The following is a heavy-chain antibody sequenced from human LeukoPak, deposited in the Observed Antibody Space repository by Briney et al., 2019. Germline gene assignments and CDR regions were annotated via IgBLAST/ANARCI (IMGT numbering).Heavy chain of an antibody. CDR2: ISGGGGST. D-gene: IGHD2-2*01. CDR3: ARARYCSSISCREAFDI. Sequence: GGSLRLSCEVSGFTFSSHAMGWVRQAPGEGLEWVSVISGGGGSTYYADSLKGRFTISRDNSKNTLYLQMNSLRAEDTAVYYCARARYCSSISCREAFDIWGQGTMVTVSS. CDR1: GFTFSSHA. V-gene: IGHV3-23*01. J-gene: IGHJ3*02.